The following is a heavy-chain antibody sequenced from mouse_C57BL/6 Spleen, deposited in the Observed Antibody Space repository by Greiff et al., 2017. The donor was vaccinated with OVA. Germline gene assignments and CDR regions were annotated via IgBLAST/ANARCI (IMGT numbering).Heavy chain of an antibody. CDR3: ARDQRRGYAMDC. J-gene: IGHJ4*01. CDR2: ISAGCSYT. Sequence: EVNVVESGGGLVKPGGSLKLSCAASGFTFSSYAMSWVRQTPEKRLEWVATISAGCSYTYYPDNVKGRFTISRDDSKNNRYLQVSPLKSEDTAMCYCARDQRRGYAMDCWGQGTSVTVSS. CDR1: GFTFSSYA. V-gene: IGHV5-4*01. D-gene: IGHD2-12*01.